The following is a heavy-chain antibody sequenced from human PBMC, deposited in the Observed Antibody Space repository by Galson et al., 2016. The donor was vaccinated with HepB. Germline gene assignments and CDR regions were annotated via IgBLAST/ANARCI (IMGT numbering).Heavy chain of an antibody. V-gene: IGHV3-33*06. CDR3: AKERPSMGQWRALDV. CDR1: GFTFSGFA. Sequence: SLRLSCAASGFTFSGFAMHWVRQAPGKGLEWVASIWFDGSNKYSADSVKGRFTISRDNSKSTLYLQMNSLRAEDTAVYYCAKERPSMGQWRALDVWGQGTTVTVSS. CDR2: IWFDGSNK. J-gene: IGHJ6*02. D-gene: IGHD6-19*01.